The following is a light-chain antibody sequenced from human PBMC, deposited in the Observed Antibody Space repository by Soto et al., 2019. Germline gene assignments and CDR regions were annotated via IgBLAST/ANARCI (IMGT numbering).Light chain of an antibody. CDR3: AAWDDSLNGPG. J-gene: IGLJ2*01. CDR1: SSNIGSNT. Sequence: QSVLTQPPSASGTPGQRVTISCSGSSSNIGSNTVNWYQQLPGTAPKLLIYSNNQRPSGVPDRFSGSKTGTSASLAISGLLTGDEADYYCAAWDDSLNGPGFGGGTKLTGL. CDR2: SNN. V-gene: IGLV1-44*01.